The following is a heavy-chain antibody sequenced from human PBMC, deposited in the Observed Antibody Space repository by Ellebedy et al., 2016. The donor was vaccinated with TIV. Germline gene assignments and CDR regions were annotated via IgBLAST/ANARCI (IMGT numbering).Heavy chain of an antibody. J-gene: IGHJ3*02. CDR2: IKQDGSEK. D-gene: IGHD2-2*01. CDR1: GFTFSSYW. CDR3: ARDTVEVPSGDAFDI. Sequence: GESLKISCAASGFTFSSYWMSWVRQAPGKGLEWVANIKQDGSEKYHADSVKGRFTISRDNARKSLYLQMNSLRVDDTAVYYCARDTVEVPSGDAFDIWGRGTMVTVSS. V-gene: IGHV3-7*01.